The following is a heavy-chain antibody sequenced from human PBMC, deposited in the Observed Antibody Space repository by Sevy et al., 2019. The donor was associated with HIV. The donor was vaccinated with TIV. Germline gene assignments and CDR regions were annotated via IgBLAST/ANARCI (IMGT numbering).Heavy chain of an antibody. V-gene: IGHV3-66*01. CDR3: ARGWGDRSGYYPLDY. J-gene: IGHJ4*02. CDR1: GFTVSSNY. CDR2: IYSGGST. Sequence: GGSLRLSCAASGFTVSSNYMSWVRQAPGKGLEWVSVIYSGGSTYYADSVTGRFTISRDNSKNTLYLQMNSLRAEDTAVYYCARGWGDRSGYYPLDYWGQGTLVTVSS. D-gene: IGHD3-22*01.